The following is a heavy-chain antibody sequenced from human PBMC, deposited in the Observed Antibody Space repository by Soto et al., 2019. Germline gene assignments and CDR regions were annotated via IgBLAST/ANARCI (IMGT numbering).Heavy chain of an antibody. CDR3: ARVLCYIAARSAGVFEI. CDR2: INPNSGGT. V-gene: IGHV1-2*02. CDR1: GYTFTGYY. Sequence: ASEKLSCTSSGYTFTGYYMHWVRQAPGQGLEWMGWINPNSGGTNYAQKFQGRVTMTRDTSISTAYMELSRLRSDDTAVDYCARVLCYIAARSAGVFEICGNGTSVTLAS. J-gene: IGHJ3*02. D-gene: IGHD6-6*01.